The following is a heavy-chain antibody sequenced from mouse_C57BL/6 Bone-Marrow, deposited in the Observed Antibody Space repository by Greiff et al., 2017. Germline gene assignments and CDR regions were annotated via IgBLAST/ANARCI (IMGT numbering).Heavy chain of an antibody. J-gene: IGHJ3*01. CDR3: ARDYGSYAWFAY. Sequence: VQLQQPGAELVKPGASVKLSCKASGYTFTSYWMHWVKQRPGQGLEWIGMIQPNSGSTNYNEKFKSKATLTVDKSSSTAYLQLSSLTSEDSAVYYCARDYGSYAWFAYWGQGTLVTVSA. V-gene: IGHV1-64*01. CDR1: GYTFTSYW. CDR2: IQPNSGST. D-gene: IGHD1-1*01.